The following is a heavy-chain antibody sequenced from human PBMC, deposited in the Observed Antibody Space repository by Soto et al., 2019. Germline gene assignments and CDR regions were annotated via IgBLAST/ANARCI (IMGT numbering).Heavy chain of an antibody. CDR3: AKDVADRCIDS. CDR2: ITASGSAT. CDR1: GFTFRKHA. Sequence: EVQVLESGGALVQPGGSLRLSCAASGFTFRKHAMTWVRQAPGQGLEYVSSITASGSATFYAASVRGRFAISRDNAKSTLYLQMSSLSAEDTALYYCAKDVADRCIDSWGQGTLVTVSS. V-gene: IGHV3-23*01. J-gene: IGHJ4*02.